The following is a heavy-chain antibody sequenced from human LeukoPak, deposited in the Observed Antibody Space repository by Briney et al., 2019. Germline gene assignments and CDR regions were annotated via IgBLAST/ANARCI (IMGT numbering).Heavy chain of an antibody. CDR1: GFTFSSYA. D-gene: IGHD1-14*01. CDR2: ISGSGSNT. Sequence: PGGTLRLSGAASGFTFSSYAMNWVRQAPGKGLEWVSAISGSGSNTYYADSVKGRFTISRDNSKNTLYLQMNSLRVEDTAVYYCAKPARTDYADYWGQGTLVTVSS. CDR3: AKPARTDYADY. J-gene: IGHJ4*02. V-gene: IGHV3-23*01.